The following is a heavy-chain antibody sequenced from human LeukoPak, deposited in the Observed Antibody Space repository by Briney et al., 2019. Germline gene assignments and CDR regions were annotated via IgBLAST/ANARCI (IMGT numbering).Heavy chain of an antibody. CDR2: IYYSGST. V-gene: IGHV4-39*01. CDR3: ARALPPAY. Sequence: SETLSLTCTVSGGSISSSSYYWGWIRQPPGKGLEWIGSIYYSGSTYYNPSLKSRVTISVDTSKNQFSLKLSSVTAADTAVYYCARALPPAYWGQGTLVTVSS. CDR1: GGSISSSSYY. J-gene: IGHJ4*02.